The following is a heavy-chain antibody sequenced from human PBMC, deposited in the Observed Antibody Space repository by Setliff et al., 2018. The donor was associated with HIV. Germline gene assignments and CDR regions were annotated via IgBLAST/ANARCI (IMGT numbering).Heavy chain of an antibody. J-gene: IGHJ3*02. CDR3: ARVPRITTLRNAFDI. Sequence: LSLTCTVSGGSISSSSYYWGWIRQPPGKGLEWIGSIYYSGSTYYNPSLKSRVTISVDTSKNQFSLKLSSVTAADTAVYYCARVPRITTLRNAFDIWGQGTMVTVSS. D-gene: IGHD3-3*01. CDR1: GGSISSSSYY. CDR2: IYYSGST. V-gene: IGHV4-39*07.